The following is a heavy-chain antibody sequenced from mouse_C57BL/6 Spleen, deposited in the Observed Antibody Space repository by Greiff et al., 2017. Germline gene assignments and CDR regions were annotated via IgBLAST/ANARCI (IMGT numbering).Heavy chain of an antibody. V-gene: IGHV5-17*01. D-gene: IGHD2-4*01. CDR3: ARLIRDAMDY. CDR1: GFTFSDYG. CDR2: ISSGSSTI. J-gene: IGHJ4*01. Sequence: EVKLQESGGGLVKPGGSLKLSCAASGFTFSDYGMHWVRQAPEKGLEWVAYISSGSSTIYYAATVKGRFTISRDNAKNTLFLQMTSLRSEDTAMYYCARLIRDAMDYWGQGTSVTVSS.